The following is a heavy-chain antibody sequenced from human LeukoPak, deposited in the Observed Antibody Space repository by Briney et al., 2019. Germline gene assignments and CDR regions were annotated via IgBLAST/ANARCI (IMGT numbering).Heavy chain of an antibody. J-gene: IGHJ4*02. CDR2: INPNSGDT. Sequence: ASVKVSCKASGYTFTGYYMRWVRQAPGQGLEWMGRINPNSGDTSYAQNFQGRVTMTRDTSISTAYMELSRLTSDDTAVYYCARYSSGWTDYWGQGTLVTVSS. D-gene: IGHD6-19*01. CDR1: GYTFTGYY. CDR3: ARYSSGWTDY. V-gene: IGHV1-2*06.